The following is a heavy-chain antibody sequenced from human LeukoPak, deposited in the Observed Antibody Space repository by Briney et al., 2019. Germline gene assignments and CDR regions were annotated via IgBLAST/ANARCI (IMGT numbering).Heavy chain of an antibody. CDR2: ISSNGGST. CDR1: GFTFSSYA. Sequence: GGSLRLSCSASGFTFSSYAMHWVRQAPGKGLEYVSAISSNGGSTYHADSVKGRFTISRDNSKNTLHLQMSSLRAEDTAVYYCVRDPQYYYDSSAGHDAFDIWGQGTMVTVSS. D-gene: IGHD3-22*01. CDR3: VRDPQYYYDSSAGHDAFDI. V-gene: IGHV3-64D*09. J-gene: IGHJ3*02.